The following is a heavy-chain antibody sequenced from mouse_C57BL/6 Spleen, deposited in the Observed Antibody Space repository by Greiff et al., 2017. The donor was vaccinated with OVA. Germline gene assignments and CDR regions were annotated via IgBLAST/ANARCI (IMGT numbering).Heavy chain of an antibody. D-gene: IGHD1-1*01. CDR2: IDPENGDT. CDR1: GFNIKDDY. Sequence: VQLKQSGAELVRPGASVKLSCTASGFNIKDDYMHWVKQRPEQGLEWIGWIDPENGDTEYASKFQGKATITADTSSNTAYLQLSSLTSEDTAVYYCTTWATVGFDYWGQGTTLTVSS. V-gene: IGHV14-4*01. CDR3: TTWATVGFDY. J-gene: IGHJ2*01.